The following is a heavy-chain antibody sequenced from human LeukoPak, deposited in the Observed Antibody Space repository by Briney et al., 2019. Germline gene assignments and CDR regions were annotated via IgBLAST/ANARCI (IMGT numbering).Heavy chain of an antibody. CDR2: IIPIFGTA. V-gene: IGHV1-69*13. J-gene: IGHJ4*02. Sequence: ASVKVSCKASGYAFTNFGISWVRQAPGQRLEWMGGIIPIFGTANYAQKFQGRVTITADESTSTAYMELSSLRSEDTAVYYCARGPYYYDSSGYYLSFDYWGQGTLVTVSS. D-gene: IGHD3-22*01. CDR1: GYAFTNFG. CDR3: ARGPYYYDSSGYYLSFDY.